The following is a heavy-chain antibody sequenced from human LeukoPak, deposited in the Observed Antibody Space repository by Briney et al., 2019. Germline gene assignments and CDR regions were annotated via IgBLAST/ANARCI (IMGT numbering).Heavy chain of an antibody. CDR1: GFTFSSYA. V-gene: IGHV3-30-3*01. Sequence: GGSLRLSCAASGFTFSSYAMHWVRQAPGKGLEWVAVISYDGSNKYYADSVKGRFTISRDNSKNTLYLQMNSPRAADTAVYYCARDGVHAFDIWGQGTMVTVSS. CDR2: ISYDGSNK. D-gene: IGHD3-16*01. CDR3: ARDGVHAFDI. J-gene: IGHJ3*02.